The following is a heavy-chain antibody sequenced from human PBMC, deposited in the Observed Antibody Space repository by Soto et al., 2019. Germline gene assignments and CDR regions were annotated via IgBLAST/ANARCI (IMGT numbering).Heavy chain of an antibody. D-gene: IGHD1-26*01. V-gene: IGHV1-69*01. CDR1: GGTFSSYA. CDR2: IIPIFGTA. CDR3: GGRGAQWVPGGIFDY. Sequence: QVQLVQSGAEVKKPGSSVKVSCKASGGTFSSYAISWVRQAPGQGLEWMGGIIPIFGTANYAQKFQGRVKVTGEQFKGQALMGVERLGTEEKGGEFWGGRGAQWVPGGIFDYWGQGTLVTVSS. J-gene: IGHJ4*02.